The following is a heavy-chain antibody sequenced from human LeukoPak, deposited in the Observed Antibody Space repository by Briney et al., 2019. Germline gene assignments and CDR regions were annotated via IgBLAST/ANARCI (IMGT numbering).Heavy chain of an antibody. CDR3: ARNCGGDCAPWGY. Sequence: GGSLRLSCAASGFTFSSYAMSWVRQAPGKGLEWVSAISGSGGSTYYADSVKGRFTISRDNSKSTLYLQMNSLRAEDTAVYYCARNCGGDCAPWGYWGQGTLVTVSS. CDR2: ISGSGGST. CDR1: GFTFSSYA. V-gene: IGHV3-23*01. J-gene: IGHJ4*02. D-gene: IGHD2-21*02.